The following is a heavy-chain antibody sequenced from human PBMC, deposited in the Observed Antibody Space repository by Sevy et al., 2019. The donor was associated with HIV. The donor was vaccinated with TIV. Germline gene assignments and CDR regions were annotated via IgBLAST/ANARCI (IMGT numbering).Heavy chain of an antibody. V-gene: IGHV4-39*01. CDR3: ARHGGVSFYYDSSGPTPRGGYFDS. CDR1: GGSISSGSHY. CDR2: IYFSGGT. Sequence: SETLSLTCTVSGGSISSGSHYWGWIRQPPGKGLEWIGSIYFSGGTYYNPSLKSRVTISVDTSKNQFSLKQSSVTAADTAVYYWARHGGVSFYYDSSGPTPRGGYFDSWGQGTLVTVSS. D-gene: IGHD3-22*01. J-gene: IGHJ4*02.